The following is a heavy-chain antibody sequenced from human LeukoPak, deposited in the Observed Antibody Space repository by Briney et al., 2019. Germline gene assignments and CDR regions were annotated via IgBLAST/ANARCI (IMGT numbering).Heavy chain of an antibody. J-gene: IGHJ6*02. CDR1: GFTVSSNY. D-gene: IGHD3-10*01. CDR2: IYSGGST. V-gene: IGHV3-66*01. CDR3: ARAGSGSYYPNVYYYYGMDV. Sequence: GGSLRLSCAASGFTVSSNYMSWVCQAPGKGLEWVSVIYSGGSTYYADSVKGRFTISRDNSKNTLYVQMNSLRAEDTAVYYCARAGSGSYYPNVYYYYGMDVWGQGTTVTVSS.